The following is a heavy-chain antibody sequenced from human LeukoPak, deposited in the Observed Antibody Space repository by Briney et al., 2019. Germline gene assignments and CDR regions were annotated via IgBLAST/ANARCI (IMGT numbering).Heavy chain of an antibody. D-gene: IGHD3-3*01. V-gene: IGHV3-66*02. Sequence: GGSLRLSCAASGFTVSSNYMSWVRQAPGKGLEWVSVIYSGGSTYYADSVKGRFTISRDNSKNKLYLQMNSLRAEDTAVYYCARGDGNYDFWSGYYTGFDYWGQGTLVTVSS. CDR2: IYSGGST. J-gene: IGHJ4*02. CDR1: GFTVSSNY. CDR3: ARGDGNYDFWSGYYTGFDY.